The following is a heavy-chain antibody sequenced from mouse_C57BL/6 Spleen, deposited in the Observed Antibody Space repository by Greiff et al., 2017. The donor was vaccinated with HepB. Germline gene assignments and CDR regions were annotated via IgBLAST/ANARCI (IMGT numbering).Heavy chain of an antibody. Sequence: VQVVESGAELAKPGASVKLSCKASGYTFTSYWMHWVKQRPGQGLEWIGYINPSSGYTKYNQKFKDKATLTADKSSSTAYMQLSSLTYEDSAVYYCARSADYYGSSEDYFDYWGQGTTLTVSS. CDR1: GYTFTSYW. CDR2: INPSSGYT. D-gene: IGHD1-1*01. V-gene: IGHV1-7*01. CDR3: ARSADYYGSSEDYFDY. J-gene: IGHJ2*01.